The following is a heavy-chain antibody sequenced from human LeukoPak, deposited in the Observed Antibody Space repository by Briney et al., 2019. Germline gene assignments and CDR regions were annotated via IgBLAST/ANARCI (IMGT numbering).Heavy chain of an antibody. D-gene: IGHD3-10*01. Sequence: GGSLRLSCAAAGFTFTRYAMHWVRQAPGKGLEWVALISYDGSRKYYADSVKGRFTISRDNSTNTLYVQMNSLRPDDTAVYYCTRDALGSVDAFDLWRQDTMVPVS. J-gene: IGHJ3*01. CDR1: GFTFTRYA. CDR2: ISYDGSRK. V-gene: IGHV3-30*04. CDR3: TRDALGSVDAFDL.